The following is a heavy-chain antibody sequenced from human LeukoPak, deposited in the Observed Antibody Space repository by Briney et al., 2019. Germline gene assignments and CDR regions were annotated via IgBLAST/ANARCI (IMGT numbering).Heavy chain of an antibody. CDR3: ARLGPRITGTKVHYYYYYMDV. D-gene: IGHD1-7*01. V-gene: IGHV5-51*01. Sequence: GESLKISCKGSGYSYTSYWIGWVRQMPGKGLEWMGIIYPGDSDTRYSPSFQGQVTISADKSISTAYLQWSSLKASDTAMYYCARLGPRITGTKVHYYYYYMDVWGKGTTVTVSS. J-gene: IGHJ6*03. CDR1: GYSYTSYW. CDR2: IYPGDSDT.